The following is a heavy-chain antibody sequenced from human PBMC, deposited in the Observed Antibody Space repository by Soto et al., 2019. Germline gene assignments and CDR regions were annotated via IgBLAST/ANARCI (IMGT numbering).Heavy chain of an antibody. CDR1: GFALSGYG. V-gene: IGHV3-33*08. Sequence: VGSLRLSCAASGFALSGYGMHWVRQAPGKGLEWVAAISNDGTTEAYADSVKGRFIISRDNARNSVYLQMNSLRAEDTAVYYCARVRPGNYRDYWGQGTLVTVSS. J-gene: IGHJ4*02. CDR3: ARVRPGNYRDY. D-gene: IGHD3-10*01. CDR2: ISNDGTTE.